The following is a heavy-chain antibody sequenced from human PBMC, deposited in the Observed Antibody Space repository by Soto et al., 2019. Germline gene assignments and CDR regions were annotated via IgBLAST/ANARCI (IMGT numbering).Heavy chain of an antibody. J-gene: IGHJ6*02. Sequence: PSEILSLTRAVPCGSVSNCRYYLTSIRQPPGQGLEWIGYIYYNGNTNHNPSLRSRFTVSLDTSKNQFSLKVSSVTAADTAVYYCASSRDGSKTRYYYYSGMDVWGQGTTVTVSS. CDR1: CGSVSNCRYY. D-gene: IGHD2-2*01. CDR2: IYYNGNT. V-gene: IGHV4-61*01. CDR3: ASSRDGSKTRYYYYSGMDV.